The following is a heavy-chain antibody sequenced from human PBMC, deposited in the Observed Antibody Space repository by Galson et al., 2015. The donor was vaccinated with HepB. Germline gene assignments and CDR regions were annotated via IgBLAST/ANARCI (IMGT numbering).Heavy chain of an antibody. J-gene: IGHJ4*02. V-gene: IGHV1-24*01. D-gene: IGHD3-3*01. CDR2: FDPEDGET. Sequence: SVKVSCKVSGYTLTELSMHWVRQAPGKGLEWMGGFDPEDGETIYAQKFQGRVTLTEDTSTDTAYMELSSLRSEDTAVYYCATRRNTIFGVVILDYWGQGTLVTVSS. CDR1: GYTLTELS. CDR3: ATRRNTIFGVVILDY.